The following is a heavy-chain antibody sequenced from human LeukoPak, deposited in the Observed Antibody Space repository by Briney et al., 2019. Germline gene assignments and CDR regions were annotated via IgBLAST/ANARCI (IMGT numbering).Heavy chain of an antibody. Sequence: SETLSLTCTVSGGSISSYYWSWIRQPPGKGLEWIGYIYYSGSTNYNPSLKSRVTISVDTSKNQFPLKLSSVTAADTAVYYCARAQLWLGDYYGMDAWGQGTTVTVSS. D-gene: IGHD5-18*01. J-gene: IGHJ6*02. V-gene: IGHV4-59*08. CDR2: IYYSGST. CDR3: ARAQLWLGDYYGMDA. CDR1: GGSISSYY.